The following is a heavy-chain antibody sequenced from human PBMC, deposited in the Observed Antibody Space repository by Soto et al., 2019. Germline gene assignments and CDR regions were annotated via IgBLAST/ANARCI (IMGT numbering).Heavy chain of an antibody. Sequence: SVKVSCKASGGTFSSYAISWVRQAPGQGLEWMGGIIPIFGTANYAQKFQGRVTITADESTSTAYMELSSLRSEDTAVYYCARTYYDFWSGQPSINWFDPWGQGTLVTVSS. CDR2: IIPIFGTA. D-gene: IGHD3-3*01. CDR3: ARTYYDFWSGQPSINWFDP. CDR1: GGTFSSYA. V-gene: IGHV1-69*13. J-gene: IGHJ5*02.